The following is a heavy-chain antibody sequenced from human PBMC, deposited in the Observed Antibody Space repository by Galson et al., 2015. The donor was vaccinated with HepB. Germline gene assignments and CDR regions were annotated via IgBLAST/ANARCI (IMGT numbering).Heavy chain of an antibody. CDR1: GFTFSNYA. V-gene: IGHV3-30-3*01. CDR3: ARDLLYYDFWSGYSGAFDI. J-gene: IGHJ3*02. D-gene: IGHD3-3*01. Sequence: SLRLSCAASGFTFSNYAMHWVRQAPGKGLEWVAVISYDGSNKYYADSVKGRFTISRDNSKNTLYLQMNGLRAEDTAVYYCARDLLYYDFWSGYSGAFDIWGQGTMVTVSS. CDR2: ISYDGSNK.